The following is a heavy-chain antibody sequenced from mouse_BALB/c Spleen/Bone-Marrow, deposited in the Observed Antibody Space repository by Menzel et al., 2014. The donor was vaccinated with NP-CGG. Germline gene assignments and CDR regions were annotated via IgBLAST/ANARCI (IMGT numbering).Heavy chain of an antibody. D-gene: IGHD2-4*01. J-gene: IGHJ2*01. CDR1: GYSFTGYF. V-gene: IGHV1-37*01. Sequence: EVKLMESGPELVKPGASVKISCKASGYSFTGYFMNWVKQSHGKSLEWIGRINPYNGDTFYNQKFKGKATLTMDKSSSTAHMELLSLTSEDSAVYYCGRGDDYDGDFDRWGQGTTLTVSS. CDR3: GRGDDYDGDFDR. CDR2: INPYNGDT.